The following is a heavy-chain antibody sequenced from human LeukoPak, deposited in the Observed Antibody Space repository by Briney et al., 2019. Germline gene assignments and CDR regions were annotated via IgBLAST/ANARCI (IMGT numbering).Heavy chain of an antibody. CDR1: GYTFTCYY. CDR3: ARAYPTVTTPPAY. D-gene: IGHD4-4*01. J-gene: IGHJ4*02. V-gene: IGHV1-2*02. Sequence: ASVKVSCKASGYTFTCYYMHWVRQAPGQGLEWMGWINSESGGTYYAQKFQGRVTMTRDTSISTAYMELSRLTYDDTAVYYCARAYPTVTTPPAYWGQGTVVSVSS. CDR2: INSESGGT.